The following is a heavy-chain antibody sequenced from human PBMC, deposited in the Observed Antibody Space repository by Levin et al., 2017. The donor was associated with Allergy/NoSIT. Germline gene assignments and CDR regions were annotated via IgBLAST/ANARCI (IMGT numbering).Heavy chain of an antibody. CDR3: ARGSTVTTVSNFDP. V-gene: IGHV4-4*02. CDR1: GGSISSSNW. D-gene: IGHD4-17*01. CDR2: IYHSGST. Sequence: GSLRLSCAVSGGSISSSNWWSWVRQPPGKGLEWIGEIYHSGSTNYNPSLKSRVTISVDKSKNQFSLKLSSVTAADTAVYYCARGSTVTTVSNFDPWGQGTLVTVSS. J-gene: IGHJ5*02.